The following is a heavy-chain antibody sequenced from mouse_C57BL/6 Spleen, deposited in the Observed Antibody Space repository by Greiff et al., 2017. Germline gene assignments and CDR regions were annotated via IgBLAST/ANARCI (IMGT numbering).Heavy chain of an antibody. CDR1: GFSFNTYA. CDR2: IRSKSNNYAT. CDR3: VRQNYYGSSYEFDY. J-gene: IGHJ2*01. Sequence: EVQVVESGGGLVQPKGSLKLSCAASGFSFNTYAMNWVRQAPGKGLEWVARIRSKSNNYATYYADSVKDRFTISRDDSESMLCLQMNNLKTEDTAMYYCVRQNYYGSSYEFDYWGQGTTLTVSS. D-gene: IGHD1-1*01. V-gene: IGHV10-1*01.